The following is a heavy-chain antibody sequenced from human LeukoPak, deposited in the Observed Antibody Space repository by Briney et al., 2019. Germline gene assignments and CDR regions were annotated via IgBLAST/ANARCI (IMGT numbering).Heavy chain of an antibody. Sequence: GGSLRLSCTASGFDFSDYYMSWIRQAPGKGLEWLSSISNSGSNQYYTDSVKGRFTISRGNAKNSLYLQMNSLRDEDTAVYSCARVNVYFDLWGQGTLVTVSS. CDR2: ISNSGSNQ. J-gene: IGHJ4*02. D-gene: IGHD3-10*02. V-gene: IGHV3-11*01. CDR3: ARVNVYFDL. CDR1: GFDFSDYY.